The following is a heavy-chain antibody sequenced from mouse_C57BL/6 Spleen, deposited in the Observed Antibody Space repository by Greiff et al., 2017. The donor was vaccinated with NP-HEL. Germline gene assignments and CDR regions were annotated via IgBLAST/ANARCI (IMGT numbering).Heavy chain of an antibody. J-gene: IGHJ2*01. CDR3: ARGGYDYDYFDY. D-gene: IGHD2-4*01. V-gene: IGHV3-1*01. Sequence: EVQLQQSGPGMVKPSQSLSLTCTVTGYSITSGYDWHWIRHFPGNKLEWMGYISYSGSTNYNPSLKSRISITHDTSKNHFFLKLNSVTTEDTATYYCARGGYDYDYFDYWGQGTTLTVSS. CDR1: GYSITSGYD. CDR2: ISYSGST.